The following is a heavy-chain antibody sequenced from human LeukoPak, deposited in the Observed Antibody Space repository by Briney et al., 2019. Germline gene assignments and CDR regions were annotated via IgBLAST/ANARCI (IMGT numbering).Heavy chain of an antibody. CDR1: GDSFSSNRGA. CDR2: TYYRSKWYN. D-gene: IGHD3-22*01. V-gene: IGHV6-1*01. J-gene: IGHJ4*02. Sequence: SQTLSLTCAISGDSFSSNRGAWTWIRQSPSRGLEWLGRTYYRSKWYNEYAISVKSRVTINPDTSRNQFSLQVNSVPPEDTAVYYCARERLYDSSGYYSPNFDYWGQGTLVIVSS. CDR3: ARERLYDSSGYYSPNFDY.